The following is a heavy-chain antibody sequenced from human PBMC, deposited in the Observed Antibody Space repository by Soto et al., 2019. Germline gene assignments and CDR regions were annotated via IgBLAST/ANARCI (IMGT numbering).Heavy chain of an antibody. D-gene: IGHD3-10*01. J-gene: IGHJ4*02. CDR2: SRSKVNSYTT. CDR3: ARGDIKKTDDGSDFDY. Sequence: EVQLVESGGGLVQPGGSLRLSCAVSGFTFSDHSMDWVRQAPGKGLEWVGRSRSKVNSYTTEYAASVKGRFTFSRDDSKNSLYLQMNNLQTEDTAVYYCARGDIKKTDDGSDFDYWGQGSLVTVSS. V-gene: IGHV3-72*01. CDR1: GFTFSDHS.